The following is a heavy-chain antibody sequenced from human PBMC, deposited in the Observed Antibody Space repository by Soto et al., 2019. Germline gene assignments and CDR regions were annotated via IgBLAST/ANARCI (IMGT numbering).Heavy chain of an antibody. V-gene: IGHV4-61*01. CDR3: ARDSKRGSRHYYYYGMDV. CDR2: IYYSGST. CDR1: GGSVSSGSYY. D-gene: IGHD1-26*01. Sequence: QVQLQESGPGLVKPSETLSLTCTVSGGSVSSGSYYWSWIRQPPGKGLEWIGYIYYSGSTNYNPSLKNRVTLSVDTSKNQFSLKLSSVTAADTAVYYCARDSKRGSRHYYYYGMDVWGQGTTVTVSS. J-gene: IGHJ6*02.